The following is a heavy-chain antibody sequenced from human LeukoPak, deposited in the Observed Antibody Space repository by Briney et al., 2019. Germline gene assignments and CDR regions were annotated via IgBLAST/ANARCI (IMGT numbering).Heavy chain of an antibody. CDR3: AKGNGYSYGRYYFDY. D-gene: IGHD5-18*01. Sequence: PGGSLRLSCAASGFTFSSYIMNWVRQAPGKGLEWVSAITASGGNTYYADSVKGRFTISRDNSKNTLYLQVNGLRAEDTAVYYCAKGNGYSYGRYYFDYWGQGTLVTVSS. J-gene: IGHJ4*02. V-gene: IGHV3-23*01. CDR2: ITASGGNT. CDR1: GFTFSSYI.